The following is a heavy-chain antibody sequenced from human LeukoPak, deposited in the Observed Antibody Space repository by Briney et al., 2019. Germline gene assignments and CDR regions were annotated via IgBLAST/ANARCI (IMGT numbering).Heavy chain of an antibody. CDR2: IYYSGST. CDR1: GGSISSYY. J-gene: IGHJ6*02. D-gene: IGHD3-10*01. V-gene: IGHV4-59*12. CDR3: ARDGVLLWFGDPPPGYGMDV. Sequence: SETLSLTCTVSGGSISSYYWSWIRQPPGKGLEWIGYIYYSGSTNYNPSLKSRVTISVDTSKNQFSLKLSSVTAADTAVYYCARDGVLLWFGDPPPGYGMDVWGQGTTVTVSS.